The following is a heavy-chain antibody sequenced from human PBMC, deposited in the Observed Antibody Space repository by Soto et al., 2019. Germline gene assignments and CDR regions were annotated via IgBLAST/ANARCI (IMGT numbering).Heavy chain of an antibody. Sequence: GASVKVSCKASGYTSTSYGISWVRQAPGQGLEWMGWISAYNGNTNYAQKLQGRVTMTTDTSTSTAYMELRSLRSDDTAVYYCARDGGFYDFWSGYQPPPRNFDYWGQGTLVTVSS. J-gene: IGHJ4*02. CDR1: GYTSTSYG. D-gene: IGHD3-3*01. CDR3: ARDGGFYDFWSGYQPPPRNFDY. CDR2: ISAYNGNT. V-gene: IGHV1-18*01.